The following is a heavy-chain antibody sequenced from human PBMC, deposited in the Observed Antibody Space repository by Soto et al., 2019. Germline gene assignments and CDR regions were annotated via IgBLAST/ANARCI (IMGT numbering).Heavy chain of an antibody. D-gene: IGHD6-13*01. Sequence: GESLKISCQGSGYSFTSYWIGWVRQMPGKGLERMGIIYPGDSDTRYSPSFQGQVTISADKSISTAYLQWSSLKASDTAMYYCARPGAYSSSSGGYDYCGMDVWGQGTTVTVSS. CDR1: GYSFTSYW. J-gene: IGHJ6*02. CDR2: IYPGDSDT. CDR3: ARPGAYSSSSGGYDYCGMDV. V-gene: IGHV5-51*01.